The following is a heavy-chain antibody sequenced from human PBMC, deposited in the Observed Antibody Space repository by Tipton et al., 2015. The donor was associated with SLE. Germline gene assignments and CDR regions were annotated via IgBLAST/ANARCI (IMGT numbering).Heavy chain of an antibody. CDR1: GGTFSGYA. Sequence: QLVQSGAEVKKPGSSVKVSCKASGGTFSGYAISWVRQAPGQGLEWMGGVIPIFGTANYAQKFQGRVTITADESTSTAYMELSSLRSEDTAVYYCARLVGATTGASFDYWGQGPLVTVSS. CDR3: ARLVGATTGASFDY. J-gene: IGHJ4*02. CDR2: VIPIFGTA. D-gene: IGHD1-26*01. V-gene: IGHV1-69*01.